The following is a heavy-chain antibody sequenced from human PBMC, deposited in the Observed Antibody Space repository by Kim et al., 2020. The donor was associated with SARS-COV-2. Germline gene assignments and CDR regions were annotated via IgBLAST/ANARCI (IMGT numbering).Heavy chain of an antibody. CDR3: ARDGYYGSGSYSYFDY. D-gene: IGHD3-10*01. J-gene: IGHJ4*02. Sequence: PSLTSRVIISVGTSKNQFSLKLSSVTAADTAVYYCARDGYYGSGSYSYFDYWGQGTLVTVSS. V-gene: IGHV4-59*01.